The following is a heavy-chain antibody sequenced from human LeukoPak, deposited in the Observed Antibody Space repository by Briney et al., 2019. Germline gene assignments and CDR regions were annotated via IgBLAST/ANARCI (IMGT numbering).Heavy chain of an antibody. CDR3: AKDRGGSGYHFDY. CDR1: GGSLSSSNW. J-gene: IGHJ4*02. V-gene: IGHV4-4*02. Sequence: SETLSLTCAVSGGSLSSSNWWSWVRQPPGRGLEWIGQIYHSGSTNYNPSLKSRVTISLDKSKNQFYLKLTSVTAADTAVYYCAKDRGGSGYHFDYWGQGTLVTVSS. CDR2: IYHSGST. D-gene: IGHD5-12*01.